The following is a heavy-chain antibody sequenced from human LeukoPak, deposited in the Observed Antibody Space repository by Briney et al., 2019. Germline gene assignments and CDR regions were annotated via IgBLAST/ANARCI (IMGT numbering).Heavy chain of an antibody. CDR2: ITTSGSTI. V-gene: IGHV3-48*03. J-gene: IGHJ4*02. CDR1: GFIFSSYE. CDR3: ARRYCSSSICLLDY. Sequence: PGGSLRLSCAASGFIFSSYEMNWVRQAPGKGLVWVSHITTSGSTIYYADSVKGRFTISRDNAKNSVYLQMNSLRAEDTAVYYCARRYCSSSICLLDYWGQGTLVTVSS. D-gene: IGHD2-2*01.